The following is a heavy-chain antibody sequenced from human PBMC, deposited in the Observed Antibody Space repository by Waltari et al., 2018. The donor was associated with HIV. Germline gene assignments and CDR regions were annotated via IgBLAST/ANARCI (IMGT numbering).Heavy chain of an antibody. CDR2: IYSGGSR. CDR1: GFTISSNY. Sequence: EVQLVASGGGLIEPGGSLRVSCAASGFTISSNYMSWVRTAPGKGLEGVSVIYSGGSRYHADSVEGRFIKSRDNSKNTVSLHMNSLRAEDTAVYYCARDPRSSGYYGMDVWGQGIKVTVSS. D-gene: IGHD1-26*01. J-gene: IGHJ6*02. CDR3: ARDPRSSGYYGMDV. V-gene: IGHV3-53*01.